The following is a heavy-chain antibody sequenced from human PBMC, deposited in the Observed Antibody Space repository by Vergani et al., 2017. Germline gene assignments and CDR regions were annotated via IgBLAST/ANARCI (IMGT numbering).Heavy chain of an antibody. CDR3: ARARYYYDSSGTWRYFDY. V-gene: IGHV4-39*07. J-gene: IGHJ4*02. Sequence: LQLQESGPGLVKPSETLSLTCTVSGGSISSSSYYCGWIRQPPGKGLEWIGSIYYSGSTYYNPSLKSRVTISVDTSKNQFSLKLSSVTAADTAVYYCARARYYYDSSGTWRYFDYWGQGTLVTVSS. D-gene: IGHD3-22*01. CDR2: IYYSGST. CDR1: GGSISSSSYY.